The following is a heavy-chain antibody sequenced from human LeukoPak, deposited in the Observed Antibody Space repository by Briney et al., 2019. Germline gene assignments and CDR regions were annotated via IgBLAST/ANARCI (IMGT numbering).Heavy chain of an antibody. V-gene: IGHV1-18*01. J-gene: IGHJ4*02. CDR1: GYTFTSYG. CDR2: ISAYNGNT. Sequence: GASVKVSCKASGYTFTSYGISWVRQAPGQGLEWMGWISAYNGNTNYAQKLQGRVTMTTDTSTSTAYMELRGLRSDDTAVYYCARIPHPYYYDSSGVFDYWGQGTLVTVSS. D-gene: IGHD3-22*01. CDR3: ARIPHPYYYDSSGVFDY.